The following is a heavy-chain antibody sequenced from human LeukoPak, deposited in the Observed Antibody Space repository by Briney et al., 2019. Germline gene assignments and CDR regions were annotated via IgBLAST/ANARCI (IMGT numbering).Heavy chain of an antibody. D-gene: IGHD3-10*01. V-gene: IGHV3-11*04. CDR3: ARDGELLWFGELLSHYYYYGMDV. Sequence: GGSLRLSCAASGFTFSDYYMSWIRQAPGKGLEWVSYISSSGSTIYYADSVKGRFTISRDNAKNSLYLQMNSLRAEDTAVYYCARDGELLWFGELLSHYYYYGMDVWGQGTTVTVSS. CDR1: GFTFSDYY. J-gene: IGHJ6*02. CDR2: ISSSGSTI.